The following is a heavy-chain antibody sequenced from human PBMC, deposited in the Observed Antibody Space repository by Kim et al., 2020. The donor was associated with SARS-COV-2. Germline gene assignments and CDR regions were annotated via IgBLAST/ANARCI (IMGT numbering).Heavy chain of an antibody. CDR2: IKQDGSEK. J-gene: IGHJ4*02. Sequence: GGSLRLSCAASGFTFSSYWMSWVRQAPGKGLEWVANIKQDGSEKYYVDSVKGRFTISRDNAKNSLYLQMNSLRAEDTAVYYCARGNDILTGYYRGYFDYWGQGTLVTVSS. V-gene: IGHV3-7*03. CDR1: GFTFSSYW. D-gene: IGHD3-9*01. CDR3: ARGNDILTGYYRGYFDY.